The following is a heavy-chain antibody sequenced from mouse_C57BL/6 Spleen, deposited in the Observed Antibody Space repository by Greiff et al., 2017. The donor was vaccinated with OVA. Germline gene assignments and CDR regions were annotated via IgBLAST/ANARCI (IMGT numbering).Heavy chain of an antibody. Sequence: EVHLVESGGGLVKPGGSLKLSCAASGFTFSSYAMSWVRQTPEKRLEWVATISDGGSYTYYPDNVKGRFTISRDNAKNNLYLQMSHLKSEDTAMYYCARVDYDVKFFAYWGQGTLVTVSA. D-gene: IGHD2-4*01. V-gene: IGHV5-4*01. J-gene: IGHJ3*01. CDR3: ARVDYDVKFFAY. CDR2: ISDGGSYT. CDR1: GFTFSSYA.